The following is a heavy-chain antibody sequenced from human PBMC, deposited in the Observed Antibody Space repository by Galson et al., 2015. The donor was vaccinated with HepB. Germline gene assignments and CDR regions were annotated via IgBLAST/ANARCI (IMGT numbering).Heavy chain of an antibody. CDR3: ARGRVRGVTIDY. CDR1: GFTFSSYA. Sequence: SLRLSCAASGFTFSSYAMHWVRQAPGKGLEWVAVISYDGSNKYYADSVKGRFTISRDNSKNTLYLQMNGLRAEDTAVYYCARGRVRGVTIDYWGQGTLVTVSS. V-gene: IGHV3-30-3*01. D-gene: IGHD3-10*01. J-gene: IGHJ4*02. CDR2: ISYDGSNK.